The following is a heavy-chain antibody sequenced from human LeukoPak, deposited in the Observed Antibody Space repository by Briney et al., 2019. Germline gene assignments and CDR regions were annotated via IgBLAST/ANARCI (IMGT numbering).Heavy chain of an antibody. CDR2: ITASGRTK. D-gene: IGHD3-9*01. V-gene: IGHV3-23*01. CDR3: AKHEFYFDVLTGPHFDS. J-gene: IGHJ4*02. CDR1: GFTLDDYG. Sequence: GGSLRLSCAASGFTLDDYGMSWVRQAPGKGLEWVSTITASGRTKYYADSVQGRFTISRDQSEGTLYLQMSSLRVEDTALYYCAKHEFYFDVLTGPHFDSWGQGTLVAVSS.